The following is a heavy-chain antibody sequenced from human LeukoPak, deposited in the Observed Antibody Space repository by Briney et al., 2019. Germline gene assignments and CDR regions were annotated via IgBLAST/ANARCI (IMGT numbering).Heavy chain of an antibody. CDR2: ISSTSRSI. CDR3: ARAQGFNVRVGTVGAFDI. Sequence: GGSLRLSCAASGFTFSSNNMNWVRQAPGKGLEWVSHISSTSRSIYYADSVKGRFTVSRDNAKNSLYLQMNGLRGEDTAVYDCARAQGFNVRVGTVGAFDIWGQGTMVTVSS. J-gene: IGHJ3*02. V-gene: IGHV3-48*01. D-gene: IGHD2-8*01. CDR1: GFTFSSNN.